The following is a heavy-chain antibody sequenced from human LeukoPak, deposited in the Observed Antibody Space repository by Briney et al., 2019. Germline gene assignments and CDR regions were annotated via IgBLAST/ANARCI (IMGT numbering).Heavy chain of an antibody. CDR1: GFTFSSYR. CDR2: ISSSSSYI. D-gene: IGHD3-10*01. J-gene: IGHJ4*02. Sequence: GGSLRLSCAASGFTFSSYRMNWVRQAPGKGLEWVSSISSSSSYIYYADSMKGRFTISRDNAKNSLYLQMNSLRAEDTAVYYCARGVLWFGDDWGQGTLVTVSS. V-gene: IGHV3-21*01. CDR3: ARGVLWFGDD.